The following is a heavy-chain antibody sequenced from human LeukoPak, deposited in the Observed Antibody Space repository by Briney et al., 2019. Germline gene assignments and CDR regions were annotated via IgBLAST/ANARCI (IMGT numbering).Heavy chain of an antibody. CDR2: MYYSGST. CDR1: GFTFSSYW. D-gene: IGHD6-19*01. Sequence: GSLRLSCAASGFTFSSYWMSWVRQAPGKGLEWIGSMYYSGSTYYNPSLKSRVTISISTSKNQFSLKLTSVTAADTAVYCARAGGSGLIDYWGQGTLVTVSS. J-gene: IGHJ4*02. V-gene: IGHV4-39*07. CDR3: ARAGGSGLIDY.